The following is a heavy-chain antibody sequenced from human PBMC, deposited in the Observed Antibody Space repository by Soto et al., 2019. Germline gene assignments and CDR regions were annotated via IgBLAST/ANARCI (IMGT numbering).Heavy chain of an antibody. CDR1: VYTFTAYG. CDR2: ISAYNGDT. Sequence: QVQLVQSGAEVKEPGASVRVSCKAFVYTFTAYGISWVRQAPGQGLEWMGWISAYNGDTNYAQNLQGRVNMTRDTSTSTDYMELRGLRSDDTAVYYCARHGDYVWGSYRYYFDYWGQGTLVTVSS. V-gene: IGHV1-18*01. J-gene: IGHJ4*02. CDR3: ARHGDYVWGSYRYYFDY. D-gene: IGHD3-16*02.